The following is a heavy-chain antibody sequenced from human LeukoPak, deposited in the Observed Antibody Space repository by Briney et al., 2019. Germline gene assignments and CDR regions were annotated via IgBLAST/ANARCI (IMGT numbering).Heavy chain of an antibody. CDR2: IRYDGTNK. V-gene: IGHV3-30*02. D-gene: IGHD3-16*01. CDR1: GFTFSTYG. CDR3: ARDRVGGRYYYGMDV. Sequence: PGGSLRLSCAATGFTFSTYGMHWVRQAPGKGLEWVAFIRYDGTNKYYADSVKGRFTISRDNSKNTLYLQMNSLRAEDAAVYYCARDRVGGRYYYGMDVWGLGTTVTVSS. J-gene: IGHJ6*02.